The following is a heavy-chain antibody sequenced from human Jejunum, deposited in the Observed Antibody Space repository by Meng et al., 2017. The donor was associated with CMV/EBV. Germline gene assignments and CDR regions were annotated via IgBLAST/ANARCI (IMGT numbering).Heavy chain of an antibody. V-gene: IGHV3-30*02. CDR2: IRKDGSKK. J-gene: IGHJ4*02. D-gene: IGHD3-3*01. CDR3: AKDTSAYSPYYSDY. CDR1: GLTVRSYG. Sequence: GLTVRSYGRDGDSKGEGKGRERVEFIRKDGSKKKKEENVKGRFNISRDNSKNTLYLQMNSLRADDTAVYYCAKDTSAYSPYYSDYWGQGTLVTVSS.